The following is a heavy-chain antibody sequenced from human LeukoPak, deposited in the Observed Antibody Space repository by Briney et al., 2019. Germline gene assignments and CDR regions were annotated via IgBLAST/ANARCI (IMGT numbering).Heavy chain of an antibody. CDR3: ARGPNYGSRSDYFDY. D-gene: IGHD3-10*01. CDR1: GFTFSDYW. J-gene: IGHJ4*02. Sequence: PGGSLRLPCAASGFTFSDYWMNWVRQAPGKGLEWVANMKEDGSEKYCVDCVKGRFTISRDNAKNSLYLQMNSLRVEDTAVYYCARGPNYGSRSDYFDYWGQGTLVTVSS. V-gene: IGHV3-7*03. CDR2: MKEDGSEK.